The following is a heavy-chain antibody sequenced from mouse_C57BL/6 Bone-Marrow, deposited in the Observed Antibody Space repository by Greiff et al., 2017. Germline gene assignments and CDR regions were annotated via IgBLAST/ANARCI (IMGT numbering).Heavy chain of an antibody. CDR3: TRENDGYYLWFAY. D-gene: IGHD2-3*01. V-gene: IGHV1-15*01. J-gene: IGHJ3*01. Sequence: QVQLQQSGAELVRPGASVTLSCNASGYTFTDYEMHWVKQTPVHGLEWIGAIDPETGGTAYNQKFKGKAILTADKSSSTAYMELRSLTSEDSAVYYCTRENDGYYLWFAYWGQGTLVTVSA. CDR2: IDPETGGT. CDR1: GYTFTDYE.